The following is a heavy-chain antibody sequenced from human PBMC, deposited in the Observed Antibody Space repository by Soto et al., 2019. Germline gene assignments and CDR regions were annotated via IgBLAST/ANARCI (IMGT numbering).Heavy chain of an antibody. V-gene: IGHV1-46*03. CDR1: GYTFTSYY. Sequence: QVQLVQSGAEVKKPGASVKVSCKASGYTFTSYYMNWVRQAPGQGLEWLGIINPSGGYTTYAQRFLGRVTKTSDTSTSTAQMERGSLSSADTAVYYCAGAGGSVVVPAPYAPWGQGTLVTVSS. CDR2: INPSGGYT. J-gene: IGHJ5*02. CDR3: AGAGGSVVVPAPYAP. D-gene: IGHD2-21*02.